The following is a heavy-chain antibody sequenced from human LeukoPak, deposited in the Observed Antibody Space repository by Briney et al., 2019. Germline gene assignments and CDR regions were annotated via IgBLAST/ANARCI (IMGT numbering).Heavy chain of an antibody. V-gene: IGHV3-23*01. Sequence: GGSLRLSCAASGFTFSNYPMSWVRQAPGKGLEWVSAISGNGGATYYAESVKGRFTTSRDNSKITLYLQMNSLRAEDTAVYYCAKYLVSSIAELDYWGQGTLVTVSS. J-gene: IGHJ4*02. CDR2: ISGNGGAT. CDR3: AKYLVSSIAELDY. CDR1: GFTFSNYP. D-gene: IGHD5/OR15-5a*01.